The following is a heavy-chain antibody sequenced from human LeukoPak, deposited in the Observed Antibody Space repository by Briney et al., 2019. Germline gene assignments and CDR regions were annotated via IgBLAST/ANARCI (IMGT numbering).Heavy chain of an antibody. J-gene: IGHJ4*02. V-gene: IGHV3-30*02. CDR2: IRYDGSNK. Sequence: PGGSLRLSCAASAFTFSSYGMHWVRQAPGKGLEWVAFIRYDGSNKYYADSVKGRFTVSRDNSKNTLYLQMNSLRAEDTAVHYCAKDYGVEVGYWGQGTLVTVSS. CDR3: AKDYGVEVGY. CDR1: AFTFSSYG. D-gene: IGHD4-17*01.